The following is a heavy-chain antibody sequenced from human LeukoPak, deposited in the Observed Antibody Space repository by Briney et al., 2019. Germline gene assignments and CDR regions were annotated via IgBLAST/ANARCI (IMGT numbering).Heavy chain of an antibody. CDR3: ARASQEEWSDGRTL. CDR2: IYHSGST. J-gene: IGHJ4*02. D-gene: IGHD3-3*01. Sequence: SETLSLTCTVSGGSISSGGYYWSWIRQPPGKGLEWIGYIYHSGSTYYNPSLKSRVTISVDRSKNQFSLKLSSVTAADTAVYYCARASQEEWSDGRTLWGQGTLVTVSS. CDR1: GGSISSGGYY. V-gene: IGHV4-30-2*01.